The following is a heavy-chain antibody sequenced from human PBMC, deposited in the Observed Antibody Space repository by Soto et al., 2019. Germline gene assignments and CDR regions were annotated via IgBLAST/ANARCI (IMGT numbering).Heavy chain of an antibody. CDR2: IYYSGST. V-gene: IGHV4-31*03. CDR3: ARVSCSSTSCYSYYYYYLXV. J-gene: IGHJ6*03. CDR1: GGSISSGGYY. D-gene: IGHD2-2*01. Sequence: PSETLSLTCTVSGGSISSGGYYWSWIRQHPGKGLEWIGYIYYSGSTYYNPSLKSRVTISVDTSKNQFSLKLSSVTAADTAVYYCARVSCSSTSCYSYYYYYLXVWGKGTTVXVSS.